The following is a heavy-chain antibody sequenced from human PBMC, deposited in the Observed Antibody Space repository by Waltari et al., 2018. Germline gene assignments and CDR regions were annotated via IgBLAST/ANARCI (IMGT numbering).Heavy chain of an antibody. CDR2: IYHSGST. J-gene: IGHJ4*02. V-gene: IGHV4-38-2*01. D-gene: IGHD5-12*01. CDR1: GYSISSGYY. Sequence: QVQLQESGPGLVKPSETLSLTCAVSGYSISSGYYWAWIRQPPGKGLEWIGSIYHSGSTYYNPSLKSRVTISVDTSKNQFSLKLSSVTAADTAVYYCARVLEMATPHYFDYWGQGTLVTVSS. CDR3: ARVLEMATPHYFDY.